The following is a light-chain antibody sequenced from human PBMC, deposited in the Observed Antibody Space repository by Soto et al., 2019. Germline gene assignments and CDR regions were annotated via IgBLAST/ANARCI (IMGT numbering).Light chain of an antibody. Sequence: QSALTQPASVSGSPGQSIAISCTGTSSDVGGYNYVSWYQQHPGKAPKLMVYDVSNRPSGVSNRFSGSKSGKTASLTISGLQAEDEADYYCSSYTSSSTDVFGPGTKLTVL. CDR2: DVS. V-gene: IGLV2-14*01. J-gene: IGLJ1*01. CDR3: SSYTSSSTDV. CDR1: SSDVGGYNY.